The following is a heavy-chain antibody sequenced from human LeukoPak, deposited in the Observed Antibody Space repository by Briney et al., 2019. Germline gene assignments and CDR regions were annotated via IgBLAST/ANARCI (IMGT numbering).Heavy chain of an antibody. V-gene: IGHV3-33*01. CDR3: ARDQGLAAAGTDAFDI. Sequence: GRSLRLSCAASGFTFSSYGMHWVRQAPGKGLEWVAVIWYDGSNKYYADSVKGRFTIPRDNSKNTLYLQMNSLRAEDTAVYYCARDQGLAAAGTDAFDIWGQGTMVTVSS. J-gene: IGHJ3*02. CDR2: IWYDGSNK. CDR1: GFTFSSYG. D-gene: IGHD6-13*01.